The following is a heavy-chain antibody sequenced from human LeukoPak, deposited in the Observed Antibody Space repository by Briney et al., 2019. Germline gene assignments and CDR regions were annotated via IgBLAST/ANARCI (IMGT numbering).Heavy chain of an antibody. CDR2: INQDGSAR. Sequence: GGSLRLSCAASGFTFSSYWMIWVRQAPGKGLEWVANINQDGSARYSVDSVKGRFTISRDNAKNTLFLQMHNLRVDDTAMYYCAVVAGRFPPDYWGQGTLVTVSS. J-gene: IGHJ4*02. CDR3: AVVAGRFPPDY. D-gene: IGHD6-19*01. CDR1: GFTFSSYW. V-gene: IGHV3-7*01.